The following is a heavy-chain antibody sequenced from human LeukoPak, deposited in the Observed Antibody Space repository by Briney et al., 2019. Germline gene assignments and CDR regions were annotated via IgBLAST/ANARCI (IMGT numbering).Heavy chain of an antibody. CDR2: ISGSGSTI. Sequence: GGSLRLSCAASGFTFSSHAMSWVRQAPGKGLEWVSAISGSGSTIYYADSVKGRFTISRDNAKNSLYLQMNSLRAEDTAVYYCAREYYDILTGYYLYYYYYMDVWGKGTTVTISS. V-gene: IGHV3-23*01. J-gene: IGHJ6*03. D-gene: IGHD3-9*01. CDR1: GFTFSSHA. CDR3: AREYYDILTGYYLYYYYYMDV.